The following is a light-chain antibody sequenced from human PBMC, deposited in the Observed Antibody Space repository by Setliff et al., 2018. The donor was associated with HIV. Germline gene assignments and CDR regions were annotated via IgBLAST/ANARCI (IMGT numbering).Light chain of an antibody. J-gene: IGLJ2*01. Sequence: QSVLTQPASVSGSPGQSITISCTGTSSDVGGYNYVSWYQQHPGKDPKLMIYEVTNLPSGVSNRFSGSKSGNTASLTISGLQAEDEADYYCSSYRSSSTFVVFGGGTKVTVL. CDR1: SSDVGGYNY. CDR2: EVT. CDR3: SSYRSSSTFVV. V-gene: IGLV2-14*01.